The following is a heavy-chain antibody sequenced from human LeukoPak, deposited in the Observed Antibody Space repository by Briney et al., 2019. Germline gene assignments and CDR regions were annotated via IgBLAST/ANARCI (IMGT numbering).Heavy chain of an antibody. CDR2: IYTSGST. D-gene: IGHD1-26*01. V-gene: IGHV4-4*07. CDR1: GASISNYY. J-gene: IGHJ4*02. CDR3: ARSLSGSYSYFDY. Sequence: PSETLSLTCIVSGASISNYYWSWIRQPAGKGLEWIGRIYTSGSTNYKPSLKSRVTMSADTSKNQFSPKLSSVTAADTAVYYCARSLSGSYSYFDYWGQGTLVTVSS.